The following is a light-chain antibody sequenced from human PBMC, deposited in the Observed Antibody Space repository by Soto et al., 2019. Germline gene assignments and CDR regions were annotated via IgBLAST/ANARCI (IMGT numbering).Light chain of an antibody. J-gene: IGLJ1*01. V-gene: IGLV1-40*01. CDR3: QSYDSSLSGYV. Sequence: QSVLTKPPSVSGAPGQRVTISCTGSNSNIGAGYDVHWYQLLPGTAPKLLIYGNINRPSGVPDRFSGSKSGTSASLAITGLQAEDEADYYCQSYDSSLSGYVFGTGTKLTVL. CDR1: NSNIGAGYD. CDR2: GNI.